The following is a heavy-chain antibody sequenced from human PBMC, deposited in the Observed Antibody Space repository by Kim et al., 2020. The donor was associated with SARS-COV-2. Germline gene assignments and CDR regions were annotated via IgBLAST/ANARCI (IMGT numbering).Heavy chain of an antibody. J-gene: IGHJ3*02. Sequence: ASVKVSCKASGYTFTSYYMHWVRQAPGQGLEWMGIINPSGGSTSYAQKFQGRVTMTRDMSTSTVYMELSSLRSEDTAVYYCARERQQLVRAFDIWGQGTMVTVSS. CDR2: INPSGGST. CDR1: GYTFTSYY. D-gene: IGHD6-13*01. V-gene: IGHV1-46*01. CDR3: ARERQQLVRAFDI.